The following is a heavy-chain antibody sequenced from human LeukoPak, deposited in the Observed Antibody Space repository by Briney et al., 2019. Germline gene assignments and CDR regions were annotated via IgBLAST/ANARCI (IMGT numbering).Heavy chain of an antibody. CDR2: ISAYNGNT. J-gene: IGHJ4*02. Sequence: GASVKVSCKASGYTFTSYGISWVRQAPAQGLEWMGWISAYNGNTNYAQKLQGRVTMTTDTSTSTAYMELRSLRSDDTAVYYCARDRENDYGDYSHYFDYWGQGTLVTVSS. CDR1: GYTFTSYG. V-gene: IGHV1-18*01. CDR3: ARDRENDYGDYSHYFDY. D-gene: IGHD4-17*01.